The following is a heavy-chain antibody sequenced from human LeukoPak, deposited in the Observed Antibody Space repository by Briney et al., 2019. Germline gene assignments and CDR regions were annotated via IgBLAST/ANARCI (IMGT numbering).Heavy chain of an antibody. J-gene: IGHJ4*02. CDR1: GDSITSSSW. Sequence: SGTLSLTCTVSGDSITSSSWWSWVRQSPGKGLEWIGEIHDSGSTNYNPSLKSRVTISIDTSKNQFSLKLTSVTAADTAVYYCARGCPRSEVGAVTGTCYFDYWGQGTLVTVSS. CDR3: ARGCPRSEVGAVTGTCYFDY. D-gene: IGHD6-13*01. V-gene: IGHV4-4*02. CDR2: IHDSGST.